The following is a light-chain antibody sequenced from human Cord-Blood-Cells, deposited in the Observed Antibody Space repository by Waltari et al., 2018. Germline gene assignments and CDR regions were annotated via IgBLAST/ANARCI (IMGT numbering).Light chain of an antibody. CDR2: AAS. J-gene: IGKJ4*01. V-gene: IGKV1-9*01. CDR1: QGISSY. CDR3: QQLNSYPLT. Sequence: DIQLTQSPPFLSASVGDRVTITCRASQGISSYLAWYQQKPGKAPKLLIYAASTLQSGVPSRFSGSGSGTEFTLTISSLQPEDFATYYCQQLNSYPLTFSGGTKVEIK.